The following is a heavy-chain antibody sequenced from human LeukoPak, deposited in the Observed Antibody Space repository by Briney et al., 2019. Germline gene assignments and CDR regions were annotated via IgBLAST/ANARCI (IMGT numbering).Heavy chain of an antibody. J-gene: IGHJ6*03. CDR2: TIGSGYNT. CDR3: ARGGYCSSTSCYRTRSMDV. V-gene: IGHV3-23*01. CDR1: GFTFSNYA. Sequence: GGSLRLSCAASGFTFSNYAMSWVCQAPGKGLEWVSATIGSGYNTYYADSVKGRFTISRDNSKNTLYLQMNSLRAEDTAVYYCARGGYCSSTSCYRTRSMDVWGKGTTVTVSS. D-gene: IGHD2-2*01.